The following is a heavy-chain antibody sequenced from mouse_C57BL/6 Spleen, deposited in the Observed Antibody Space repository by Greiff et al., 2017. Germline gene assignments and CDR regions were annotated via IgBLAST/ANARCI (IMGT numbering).Heavy chain of an antibody. CDR2: ISSGGSYT. Sequence: EVQLVESGGDLVKPGGSLKLSCAASGFTFSSYGMSWVRQTPDKRLEWVATISSGGSYTYYPDSVKGRFTISRDNAKNTLYLQMSSLKSEDTAMYYCARHYYGNYEELGYWGQGTLVTVSA. D-gene: IGHD2-1*01. J-gene: IGHJ3*01. CDR1: GFTFSSYG. V-gene: IGHV5-6*01. CDR3: ARHYYGNYEELGY.